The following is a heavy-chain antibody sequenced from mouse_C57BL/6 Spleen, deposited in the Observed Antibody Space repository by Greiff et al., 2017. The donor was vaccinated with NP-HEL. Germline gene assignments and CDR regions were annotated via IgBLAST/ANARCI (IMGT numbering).Heavy chain of an antibody. D-gene: IGHD2-12*01. CDR3: SRDYSSHS. J-gene: IGHJ2*01. V-gene: IGHV1-55*01. CDR2: IYPGSGST. Sequence: QVQLKQMGAELVKPGASVKMSCKASGYTFTSYWITWVKQRPGQGLEWIGDIYPGSGSTNYNEKFKSKATLTVDTSSSTAYMHLRNLTSADSSVYYCSRDYSSHSWPQGTTLTVSS. CDR1: GYTFTSYW.